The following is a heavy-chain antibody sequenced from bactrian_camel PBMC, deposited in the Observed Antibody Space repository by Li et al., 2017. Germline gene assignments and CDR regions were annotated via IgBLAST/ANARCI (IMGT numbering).Heavy chain of an antibody. D-gene: IGHD3*01. V-gene: IGHV3S55*01. CDR3: AADLGGGSEYNY. J-gene: IGHJ4*01. Sequence: VQLVESGGGSVQAGGSLRLSCAAASGYTVGSHCMGWFRQAPGKEREGVAAIDSERSTSYAGSVKGRFTISRDNAKNTLNLQMNSLKTEDTAVYFCAADLGGGSEYNYWGQGTQVTVS. CDR1: GYTVGSHC. CDR2: IDSERST.